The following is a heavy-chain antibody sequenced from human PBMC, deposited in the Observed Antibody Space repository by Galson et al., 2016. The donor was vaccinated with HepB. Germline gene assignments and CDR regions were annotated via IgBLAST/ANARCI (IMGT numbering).Heavy chain of an antibody. V-gene: IGHV3-23*01. D-gene: IGHD2-2*01. J-gene: IGHJ6*04. Sequence: SLRLSCAASGFTFRNYGMTWVRQAPGKGLEVVSSIRRSGDSTDYADSVKGRFTISRDNSKNRLSLQMNSLTADDTAIYYCVQGSTAPAVWGKGTTVTVSS. CDR3: VQGSTAPAV. CDR2: IRRSGDST. CDR1: GFTFRNYG.